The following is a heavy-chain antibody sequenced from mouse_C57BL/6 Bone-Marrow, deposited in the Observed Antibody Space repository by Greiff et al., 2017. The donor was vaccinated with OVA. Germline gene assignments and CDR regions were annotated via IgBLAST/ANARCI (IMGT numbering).Heavy chain of an antibody. D-gene: IGHD2-10*02. J-gene: IGHJ4*01. V-gene: IGHV10-3*01. CDR2: ISSKSSNYAT. Sequence: EVNVVESGGGLVQPKGSLKLSCAASGFTFNTYAMHWVRQAPGKGLEWVARISSKSSNYATYYADSVKDIFTIYRDDSQSMRYLQMNNLTTEDTAMYYCVRDQGYGNYRAMDYWGQGTSVTVSS. CDR1: GFTFNTYA. CDR3: VRDQGYGNYRAMDY.